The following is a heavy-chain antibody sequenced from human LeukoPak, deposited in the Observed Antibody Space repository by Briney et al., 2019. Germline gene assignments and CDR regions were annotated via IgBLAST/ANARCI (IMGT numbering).Heavy chain of an antibody. J-gene: IGHJ3*02. D-gene: IGHD3-22*01. CDR1: GFTFSTYD. CDR3: AQFGDYYDSSGDDAFDI. V-gene: IGHV3-30*02. CDR2: IRYDGSNK. Sequence: TGGSLRLSCVASGFTFSTYDMHWVRQAPGKGLEWMSFIRYDGSNKYYADSVKGRFTISRDNSKNTLYLQMNSLRAEDTAVYYCAQFGDYYDSSGDDAFDIWGQGTMVTVSS.